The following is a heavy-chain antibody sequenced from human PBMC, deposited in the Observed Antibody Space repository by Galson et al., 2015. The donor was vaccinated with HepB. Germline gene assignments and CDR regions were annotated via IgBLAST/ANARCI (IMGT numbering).Heavy chain of an antibody. CDR2: ISGSGGNT. J-gene: IGHJ4*02. D-gene: IGHD3-10*01. CDR3: AKFYGADLLWFGELWD. V-gene: IGHV3-23*01. CDR1: GFTFSSYG. Sequence: SLRLSCAASGFTFSSYGMSWVRQAPGKGLEWVSTISGSGGNTYCADSVKGRFTISRDNSKNTLYLQMSSLRDEDTAVYYCAKFYGADLLWFGELWDWGQGTLVTVSS.